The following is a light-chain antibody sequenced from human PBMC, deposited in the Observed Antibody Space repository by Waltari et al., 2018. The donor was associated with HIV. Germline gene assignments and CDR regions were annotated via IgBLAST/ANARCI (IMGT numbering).Light chain of an antibody. CDR1: ESLSHENGFKY. CDR3: MQSLRIPWT. CDR2: LAT. J-gene: IGKJ1*01. V-gene: IGKV2-28*01. Sequence: VMIQSPRYLPVRFCEPDSISCASNESLSHENGFKYLDWYLQRPGRTPKIIIQLATSRAFGVPARVGGSASDTNFTLTISRVETGDVGLYYCMQSLRIPWTFGQGTRV.